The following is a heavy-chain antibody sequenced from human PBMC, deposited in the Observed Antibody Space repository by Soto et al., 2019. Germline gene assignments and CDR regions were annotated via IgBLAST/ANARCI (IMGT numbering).Heavy chain of an antibody. V-gene: IGHV4-39*02. CDR3: ARDTVVPSAVDYYYGMDV. CDR2: IYYSGST. D-gene: IGHD2-2*01. Sequence: KTSETLSLTCTVSGGSISSSSYYWGWIRQPPGKGLEWIGSIYYSGSTYYNPSLKSRVTISVDTSKNQFSLKLSSVTAADTAVYYCARDTVVPSAVDYYYGMDVWGQGTTVTVS. CDR1: GGSISSSSYY. J-gene: IGHJ6*02.